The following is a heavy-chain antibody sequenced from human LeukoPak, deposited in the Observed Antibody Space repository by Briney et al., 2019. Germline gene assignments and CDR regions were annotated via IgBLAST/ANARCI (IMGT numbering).Heavy chain of an antibody. CDR2: INHSGST. Sequence: PSETLSLTCAVYGGSFSGYYWSWIRQPPGKGLEWIGEINHSGSTNYNPSLKSRVTISVDTSTNTDYMELSSLRSEDTAVYYCARDSTSWAFDIWGQGTMVTVSS. CDR1: GGSFSGYY. V-gene: IGHV4-34*01. CDR3: ARDSTSWAFDI. D-gene: IGHD6-6*01. J-gene: IGHJ3*02.